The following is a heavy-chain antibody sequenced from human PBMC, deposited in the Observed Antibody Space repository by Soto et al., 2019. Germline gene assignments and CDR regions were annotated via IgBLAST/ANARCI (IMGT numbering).Heavy chain of an antibody. CDR1: GYTFTSYG. Sequence: ASVKVSCTASGYTFTSYGISWVRQAPGQGLEWMGWISAYNGNTNYAQKLQGRVTMTTDTSASTAYMELRSLRSDDTAVYYCARGQYYDFWSELAWFDPWGQGTLVTVSS. J-gene: IGHJ5*02. CDR3: ARGQYYDFWSELAWFDP. V-gene: IGHV1-18*01. CDR2: ISAYNGNT. D-gene: IGHD3-3*01.